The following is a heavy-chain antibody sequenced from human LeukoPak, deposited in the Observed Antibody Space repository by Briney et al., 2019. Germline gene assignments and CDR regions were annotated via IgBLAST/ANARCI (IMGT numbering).Heavy chain of an antibody. J-gene: IGHJ3*02. D-gene: IGHD3-22*01. V-gene: IGHV1-46*01. Sequence: ASVKVSCKASGYTFTSYYMRWVRQAPGQGLEWMGIINPSGGSTSYAQKFQGRVTMTRDTSTSTVYMELSSLRSEDTAVYYCARDRSPYYYDSSGYYLDAFDIWGQGTMVTVSS. CDR2: INPSGGST. CDR3: ARDRSPYYYDSSGYYLDAFDI. CDR1: GYTFTSYY.